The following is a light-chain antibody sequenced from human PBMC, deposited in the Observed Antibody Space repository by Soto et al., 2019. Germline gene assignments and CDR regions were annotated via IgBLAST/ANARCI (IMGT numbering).Light chain of an antibody. J-gene: IGKJ1*01. CDR2: GAS. CDR1: QSVSSY. CDR3: QQYGSSGT. Sequence: VLTQSPATLSLSPGERATLSCRGSQSVSSYLAWYQQKPGQAPRLLIYGASRRATGIPNRFSGSGAGTDFTLTISRQEPEDFAVYYCQQYGSSGTFGQGTKVDIK. V-gene: IGKV3-20*01.